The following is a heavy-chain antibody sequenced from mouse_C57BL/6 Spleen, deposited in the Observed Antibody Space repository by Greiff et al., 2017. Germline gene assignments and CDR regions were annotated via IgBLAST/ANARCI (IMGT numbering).Heavy chain of an antibody. CDR1: GYTFTSYD. CDR2: IYPRVGST. Sequence: VQLQQSGPELVKPGASVKLSCKASGYTFTSYDINWVKQRPGQGLEWIGWIYPRVGSTKYNEKFKGKATLTVDTSSSTAYMELHSLTSEDSAVYFCARSSRGGTDYFDYWGQGTTLTVSS. V-gene: IGHV1-85*01. CDR3: ARSSRGGTDYFDY. D-gene: IGHD1-1*01. J-gene: IGHJ2*01.